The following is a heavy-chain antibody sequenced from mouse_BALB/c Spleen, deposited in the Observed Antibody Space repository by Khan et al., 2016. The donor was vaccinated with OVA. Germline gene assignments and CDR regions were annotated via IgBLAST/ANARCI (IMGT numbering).Heavy chain of an antibody. V-gene: IGHV5-17*02. D-gene: IGHD1-1*01. CDR1: GFTFNSYG. CDR3: ATSYFYGYYFDY. J-gene: IGHJ2*01. CDR2: ISGDSNTI. Sequence: EVELVESGGGLVQPGRSQKLSCAASGFTFNSYGMHWVRQAPEKGLEWVAYISGDSNTIYYADTVKGRFTISRDNPKNTPFLRMTSLMSEDTAMYYCATSYFYGYYFDYWGPGTTLTVS.